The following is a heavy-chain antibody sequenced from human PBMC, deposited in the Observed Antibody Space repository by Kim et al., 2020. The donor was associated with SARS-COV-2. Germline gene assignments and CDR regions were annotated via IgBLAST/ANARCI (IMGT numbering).Heavy chain of an antibody. J-gene: IGHJ4*02. CDR2: IWYDGSNK. Sequence: GGSLRLSCAASGFTFSSYGMHWVRQAPGKGLEWVAVIWYDGSNKYYADSVKGRFTISRDNSKNTLYLQMYSLRAEDTAVYYCARDREWFGELHGWYFDYWGQGPLVTVSS. D-gene: IGHD3-10*01. CDR3: ARDREWFGELHGWYFDY. V-gene: IGHV3-33*01. CDR1: GFTFSSYG.